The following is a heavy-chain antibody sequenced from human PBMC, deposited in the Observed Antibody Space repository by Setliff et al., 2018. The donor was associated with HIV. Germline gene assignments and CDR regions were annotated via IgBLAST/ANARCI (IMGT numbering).Heavy chain of an antibody. D-gene: IGHD1-7*01. Sequence: SETLSLTCTVSGGSIRSFYWSWIRQPPGKGLEWIGDIFYSGRTNYNPSLKSLVTTSLDTSKIQFALKLSSVTTADTAIYYCARVARSITGTTRRAFDIWGQGTMVTVSS. V-gene: IGHV4-59*01. CDR2: IFYSGRT. J-gene: IGHJ3*02. CDR1: GGSIRSFY. CDR3: ARVARSITGTTRRAFDI.